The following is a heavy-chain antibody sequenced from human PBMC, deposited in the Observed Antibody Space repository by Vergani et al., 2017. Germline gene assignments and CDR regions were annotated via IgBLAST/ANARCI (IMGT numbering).Heavy chain of an antibody. CDR3: ARAPPSLLWFGELLPDY. V-gene: IGHV3-30*01. D-gene: IGHD3-10*01. CDR2: ISYDGSNK. CDR1: GFTVSSNY. J-gene: IGHJ4*02. Sequence: VQLVESGGGLIQPGGSLRLSCAASGFTVSSNYMSWVRQAPGKGLEWVAVISYDGSNKYYADSVKGRFTISRDNSKNTLYLQMNSLRAEDTAVYYCARAPPSLLWFGELLPDYWGQGTLVTVSS.